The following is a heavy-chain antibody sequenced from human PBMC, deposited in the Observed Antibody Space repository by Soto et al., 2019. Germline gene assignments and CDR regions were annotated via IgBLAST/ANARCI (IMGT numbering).Heavy chain of an antibody. V-gene: IGHV4-59*01. D-gene: IGHD1-1*01. J-gene: IGHJ5*02. CDR2: IYYSGST. CDR3: ARRLTTQYNWFDP. CDR1: GGSISSYY. Sequence: KPSETLSLTCTASGGSISSYYWSWIRQPPGKGLEWIGYIYYSGSTNYNPSLKSRVTISVDTSKNQFSLKLSSVTAADTAVYYCARRLTTQYNWFDPWGQGTPVTVSS.